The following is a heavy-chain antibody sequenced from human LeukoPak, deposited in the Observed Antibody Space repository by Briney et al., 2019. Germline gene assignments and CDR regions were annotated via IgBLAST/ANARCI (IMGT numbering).Heavy chain of an antibody. CDR3: ARDLGGYNYGYSFDF. J-gene: IGHJ4*02. CDR1: GGSISGYY. Sequence: PSETLSLTRTVSGGSISGYYWNWIRQPPGKGLEWIGRIYTSGNTNYNPSLKSRVTMSVDTSKNQFFLKLFSVTAADTAVYYCARDLGGYNYGYSFDFWGQGTLVTVSS. V-gene: IGHV4-4*07. D-gene: IGHD5-18*01. CDR2: IYTSGNT.